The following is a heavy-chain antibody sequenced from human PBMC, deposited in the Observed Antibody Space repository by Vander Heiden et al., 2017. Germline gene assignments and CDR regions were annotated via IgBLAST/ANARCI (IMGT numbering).Heavy chain of an antibody. J-gene: IGHJ6*02. CDR2: VSYDGSNK. CDR3: ARDQDADEGDRPRPRGMDV. V-gene: IGHV3-30*04. CDR1: GLTLSRYP. D-gene: IGHD2-15*01. Sequence: QVQLVESGGCVVPPGRFLRLSCAASGLTLSRYPMHWFRQAPGKGLEWVAVVSYDGSNKYYADSVKGLVTISRDNSKNTLYLQMNSLRAEDTAVYYCARDQDADEGDRPRPRGMDVWGHGTTVTVSS.